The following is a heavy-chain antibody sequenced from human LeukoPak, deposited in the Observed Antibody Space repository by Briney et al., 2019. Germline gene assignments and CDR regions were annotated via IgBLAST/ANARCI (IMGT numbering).Heavy chain of an antibody. D-gene: IGHD3-22*01. J-gene: IGHJ4*02. CDR2: INSSGSTI. CDR1: GFTFSSYE. CDR3: AGKAWLSNDY. V-gene: IGHV3-48*03. Sequence: GGSLRLSCAASGFTFSSYEMNWVRQAPGKGLEWVSYINSSGSTIYYADSVKGRFTISRDNAKNSLYLQINSLRAEDTAVYYCAGKAWLSNDYWGQGTLVTVSS.